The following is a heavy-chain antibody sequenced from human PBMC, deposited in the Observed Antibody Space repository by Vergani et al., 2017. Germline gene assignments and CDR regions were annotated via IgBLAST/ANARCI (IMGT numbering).Heavy chain of an antibody. V-gene: IGHV3-48*01. D-gene: IGHD4-17*01. CDR3: AKEAIVDYGFYFDH. CDR1: GFSFSNSN. CDR2: ISDRSASI. Sequence: QLVESGGTVVKPGGSLGLSCVASGFSFSNSNMNWVRQAPGKGLEWISYISDRSASIYYAASVRGRFTVSRDNARNSLSLQMNSLRAEDTAIYYCAKEAIVDYGFYFDHWGQGVLVTVSS. J-gene: IGHJ4*02.